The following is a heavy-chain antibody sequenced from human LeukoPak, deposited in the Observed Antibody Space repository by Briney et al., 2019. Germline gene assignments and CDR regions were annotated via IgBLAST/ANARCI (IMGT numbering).Heavy chain of an antibody. J-gene: IGHJ4*02. CDR3: ARDFREGYNFFDY. Sequence: SGTLSLTCAVSGGSISSSNWWSWVRQPPGKGLEWIGEIYHSGSTNYNPSLKSRVTISVDKSKNQFSLKLSSVTAADTAVYYCARDFREGYNFFDYSGEGALVTVSS. D-gene: IGHD5-24*01. CDR2: IYHSGST. V-gene: IGHV4-4*02. CDR1: GGSISSSNW.